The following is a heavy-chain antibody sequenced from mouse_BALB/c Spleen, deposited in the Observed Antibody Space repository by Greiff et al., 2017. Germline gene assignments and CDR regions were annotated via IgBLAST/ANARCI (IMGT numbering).Heavy chain of an antibody. CDR1: GFTFTDYY. J-gene: IGHJ3*01. CDR3: ARDEAWFAY. V-gene: IGHV7-3*02. CDR2: IRNKANGYTT. Sequence: EVMLVESGGGLVQPGGSLRLSCATSGFTFTDYYMSWVRQPPGEALEWLGFIRNKANGYTTEYSASVKGRFTISRDNSQSILYLQMNTLRAEDSATYYCARDEAWFAYWGQGTLVTVSA.